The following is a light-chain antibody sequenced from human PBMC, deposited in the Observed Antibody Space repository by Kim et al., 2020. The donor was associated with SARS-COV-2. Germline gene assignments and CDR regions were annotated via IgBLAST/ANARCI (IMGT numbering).Light chain of an antibody. Sequence: SASVGDRVTITWRASQSISTWLAWYQQKPGKVPYLLIYKASTLDSGVPSRFSGSGSGTEFTLTISSLQPDDFATYYCQQYNSYSYTFGQGTKLEI. CDR3: QQYNSYSYT. CDR1: QSISTW. CDR2: KAS. J-gene: IGKJ2*01. V-gene: IGKV1-5*03.